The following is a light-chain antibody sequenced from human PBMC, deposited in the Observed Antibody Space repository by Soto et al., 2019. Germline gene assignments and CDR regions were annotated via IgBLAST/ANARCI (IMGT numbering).Light chain of an antibody. Sequence: EIVMTQSPATLSVSPGERATLSCRASLSVISNLAWYQQEPGQAPRLLIYGASTRATGIPVRFSGSGSGTEFTLTISSLQSEDFAVYYCQQYNNWPITFGQGTRLEIK. CDR3: QQYNNWPIT. J-gene: IGKJ5*01. CDR2: GAS. V-gene: IGKV3-15*01. CDR1: LSVISN.